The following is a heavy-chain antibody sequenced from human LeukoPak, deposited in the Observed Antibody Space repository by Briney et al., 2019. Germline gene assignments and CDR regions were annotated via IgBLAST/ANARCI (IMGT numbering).Heavy chain of an antibody. CDR1: GYSFTAYY. CDR3: ARVSYGDDATPFDY. D-gene: IGHD4-17*01. V-gene: IGHV1-2*06. Sequence: ASVKVSCKASGYSFTAYYMHWVRQAPGQGLEWIGRINPNSGGADYAQKFQGRVTMTRDTSISTAYMELSSLGSDDTAVYYCARVSYGDDATPFDYWGQGTLVTVSS. J-gene: IGHJ4*02. CDR2: INPNSGGA.